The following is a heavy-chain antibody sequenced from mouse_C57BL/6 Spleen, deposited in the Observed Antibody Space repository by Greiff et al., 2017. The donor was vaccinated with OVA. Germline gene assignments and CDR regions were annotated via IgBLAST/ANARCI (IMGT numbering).Heavy chain of an antibody. D-gene: IGHD1-1*01. V-gene: IGHV14-2*01. CDR1: GFHIKDYY. J-gene: IGHJ2*01. CDR3: ARDWVTTVVATSDYFDY. CDR2: IDPEDGET. Sequence: EVQLQQSGAELVKPGASVKLSCTASGFHIKDYYMHWVKQRTEQGLEWIGRIDPEDGETKYAPKFQGKATITADTSSNTAYLQLSSLTSEDTAVYYCARDWVTTVVATSDYFDYWGQGTTLTVSS.